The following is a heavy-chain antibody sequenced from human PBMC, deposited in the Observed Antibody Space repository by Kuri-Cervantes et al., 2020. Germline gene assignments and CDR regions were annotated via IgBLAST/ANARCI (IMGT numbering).Heavy chain of an antibody. CDR2: VSIDGYRK. Sequence: GESLKISCTASGFIFSGYTIHWVRQAPGKGLEWVAVVSIDGYRKDYLDSVKGRFTISRDNSKNTLYLQMNSLRAEDTAVYYCARDGLIPNYYDSSGYSLWSAFDIWGQGTMVTVSS. CDR1: GFIFSGYT. V-gene: IGHV3-30-3*01. D-gene: IGHD3-22*01. CDR3: ARDGLIPNYYDSSGYSLWSAFDI. J-gene: IGHJ3*02.